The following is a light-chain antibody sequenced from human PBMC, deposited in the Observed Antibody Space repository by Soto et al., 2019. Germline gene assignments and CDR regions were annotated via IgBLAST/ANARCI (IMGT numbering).Light chain of an antibody. CDR3: QQYESYSWT. CDR1: QSIKTW. Sequence: IKMNQSPSALSASIGDRVTITCRASQSIKTWLAWYQRKPGRAPNLLIYDASSLQSGVPSRFSGSGSGTEFTLTISSLQPDDSATYYCQQYESYSWTFGQGTKVDIK. CDR2: DAS. V-gene: IGKV1-5*01. J-gene: IGKJ1*01.